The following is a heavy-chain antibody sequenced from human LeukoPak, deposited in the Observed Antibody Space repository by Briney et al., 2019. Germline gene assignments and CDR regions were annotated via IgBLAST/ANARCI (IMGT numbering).Heavy chain of an antibody. CDR1: GFIFSDYL. Sequence: PGGSLRLSCAASGFIFSDYLMSWVRQAPGKGLEWVANIKHDGSEKYYVDSVKGRFTISRDNARNSLYLLLNSLRAEDTAVYYCARHTAWGQGTLVTVSS. CDR3: ARHTA. J-gene: IGHJ1*01. V-gene: IGHV3-7*05. CDR2: IKHDGSEK. D-gene: IGHD5-18*01.